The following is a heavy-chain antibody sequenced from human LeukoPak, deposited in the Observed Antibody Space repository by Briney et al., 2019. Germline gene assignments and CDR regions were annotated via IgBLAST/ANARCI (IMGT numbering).Heavy chain of an antibody. J-gene: IGHJ3*02. CDR3: ARAAGTYYYDSSGSPDAFDI. D-gene: IGHD3-22*01. CDR2: INHRGST. Sequence: SETLSLTCAVYGGSFSGYYWSWIRQPPGKGLEWIGEINHRGSTNYNPSLKSRVTISVDTSKNQFSLKLSSVTAADTAVYYCARAAGTYYYDSSGSPDAFDIWGQGTMVTVSS. V-gene: IGHV4-34*01. CDR1: GGSFSGYY.